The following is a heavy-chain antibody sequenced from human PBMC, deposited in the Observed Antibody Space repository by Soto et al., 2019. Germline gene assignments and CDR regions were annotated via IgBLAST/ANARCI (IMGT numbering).Heavy chain of an antibody. J-gene: IGHJ5*02. CDR3: ARGVPPDNWFDP. CDR2: INHSGST. Sequence: QVQLQQWGAGLLKPSETLSLTCAVYGGSFSGYYWSWIRQPPGKGLEWIGEINHSGSTNYNPSLKSRVTISVDTSKNQFSLKLSSVTAAYTAVYYCARGVPPDNWFDPWGQGTLVTVSS. V-gene: IGHV4-34*01. CDR1: GGSFSGYY.